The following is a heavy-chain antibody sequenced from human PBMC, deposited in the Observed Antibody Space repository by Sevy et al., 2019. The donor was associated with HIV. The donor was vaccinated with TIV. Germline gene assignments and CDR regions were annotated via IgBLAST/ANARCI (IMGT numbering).Heavy chain of an antibody. J-gene: IGHJ3*02. Sequence: ASVKVSCKVSGYSVSDLSIHWVRQAPGKGLEWMGGYDPEDGETIYAQKFQGRVTMTEDTSTYTAYMELSSLRSEDTAVYYCATSPDYYDSSRDAFDIWGQGTMVTVSS. V-gene: IGHV1-24*01. CDR2: YDPEDGET. CDR3: ATSPDYYDSSRDAFDI. CDR1: GYSVSDLS. D-gene: IGHD3-22*01.